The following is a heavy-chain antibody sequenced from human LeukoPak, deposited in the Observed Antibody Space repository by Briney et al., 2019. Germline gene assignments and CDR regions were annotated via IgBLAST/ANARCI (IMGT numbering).Heavy chain of an antibody. V-gene: IGHV3-66*01. Sequence: RGSLRLSCAASGFTVSTNYMSWVRQAPGKGLEWVSIIYSGGSTYYADSVKGRFTISRDNSKNTLSLQMHSLRAEDTAVYYCARDLGYSAYATVRGYTFDIWGQGTMVTVSS. CDR3: ARDLGYSAYATVRGYTFDI. D-gene: IGHD5-12*01. J-gene: IGHJ3*02. CDR2: IYSGGST. CDR1: GFTVSTNY.